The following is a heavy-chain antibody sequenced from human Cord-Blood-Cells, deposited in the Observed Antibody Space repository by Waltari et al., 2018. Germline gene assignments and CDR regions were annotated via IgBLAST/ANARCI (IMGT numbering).Heavy chain of an antibody. CDR2: FDPEDGET. Sequence: VQPVQSGAEVKKPGASVKVSCKVSGYTIPALYMPWVRSAPGKGLEWMGGFDPEDGETIYAQKFQGRVTMTEDTSTDTAYMELSSLRSEDTAVYYCATLKYQNLRFGDMDVWGKGTTVTVSS. CDR1: GYTIPALY. J-gene: IGHJ6*03. D-gene: IGHD3-3*01. CDR3: ATLKYQNLRFGDMDV. V-gene: IGHV1-24*01.